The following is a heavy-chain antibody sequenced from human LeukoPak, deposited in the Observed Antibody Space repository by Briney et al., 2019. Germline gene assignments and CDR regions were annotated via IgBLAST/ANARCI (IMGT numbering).Heavy chain of an antibody. Sequence: SVKVSCKASGGTFSSYAISWVRQAPGQGLEWMGGIIPIFGTANYAQKFQGRVTITADESTGTAYMELSSLRSEDTAVYYCARFYYDILTGYYPYWGQGTLVTVSS. CDR3: ARFYYDILTGYYPY. CDR1: GGTFSSYA. D-gene: IGHD3-9*01. CDR2: IIPIFGTA. V-gene: IGHV1-69*01. J-gene: IGHJ4*02.